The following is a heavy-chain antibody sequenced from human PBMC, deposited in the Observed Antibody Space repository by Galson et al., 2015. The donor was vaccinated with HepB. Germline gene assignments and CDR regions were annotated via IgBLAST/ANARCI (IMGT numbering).Heavy chain of an antibody. Sequence: SLRLSCAASGFSFSSYAMHWVRRTPDKGLEWVAIISQDGSDKYYGESVKGRFAISRDNSKNKLYLQMSSLRPGDTAVYYCTKERFSTFGVTLVADSGMDVWGQGTTVSVSS. J-gene: IGHJ6*02. CDR1: GFSFSSYA. CDR3: TKERFSTFGVTLVADSGMDV. D-gene: IGHD3-3*01. V-gene: IGHV3-30*09. CDR2: ISQDGSDK.